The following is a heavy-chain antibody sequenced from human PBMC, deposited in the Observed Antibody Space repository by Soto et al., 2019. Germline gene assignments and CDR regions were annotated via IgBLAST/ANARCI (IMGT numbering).Heavy chain of an antibody. CDR2: ISSSSSYT. D-gene: IGHD6-13*01. CDR1: GFTFSDYY. V-gene: IGHV3-11*06. Sequence: QVQLVESGGGLVKPGGSLRLSCAASGFTFSDYYMSWIRQAPGKGLEWVSYISSSSSYTNYADSVKGRFTISRDNAKNSLYLQMNSLRAEDTAVYYCARSAAAGPDWFDPWGQGTLVTVSS. CDR3: ARSAAAGPDWFDP. J-gene: IGHJ5*02.